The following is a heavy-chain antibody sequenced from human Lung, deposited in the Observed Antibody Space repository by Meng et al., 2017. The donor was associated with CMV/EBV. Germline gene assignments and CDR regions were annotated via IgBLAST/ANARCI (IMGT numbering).Heavy chain of an antibody. CDR3: LRRSGGSV. Sequence: QGQLRESGPALVKLSETLSLTCAVSGDSITNHNWWAWVRQPPGKGLEWIGEIPHRGSSAYNPSLKSRVSMSIDKSKNQFSLKLTSVTAADTAVYHCLRRSGGSVWGQGTLVTVSS. J-gene: IGHJ1*01. CDR1: GDSITNHNW. V-gene: IGHV4-4*02. D-gene: IGHD3-10*01. CDR2: IPHRGSS.